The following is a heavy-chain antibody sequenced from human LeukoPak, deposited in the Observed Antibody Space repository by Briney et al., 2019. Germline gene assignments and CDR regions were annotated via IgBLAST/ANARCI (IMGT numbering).Heavy chain of an antibody. V-gene: IGHV3-15*01. CDR2: IQSTTDGGTP. CDR1: GLTFINAW. Sequence: GGSLRLSCAASGLTFINAWMTWVRQAPGKGREWVGRIQSTTDGGTPDYATPVKGRFTISRDDSKNTLYLQMNSLKTEDTAVYYCTSGVGTLDYWGQGALVTVSS. J-gene: IGHJ4*02. D-gene: IGHD1-14*01. CDR3: TSGVGTLDY.